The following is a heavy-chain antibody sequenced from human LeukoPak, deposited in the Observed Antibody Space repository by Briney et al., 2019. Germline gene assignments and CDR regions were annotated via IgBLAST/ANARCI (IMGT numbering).Heavy chain of an antibody. D-gene: IGHD5-18*01. V-gene: IGHV3-33*01. CDR3: ARDHSYGYGGSAY. J-gene: IGHJ4*02. CDR1: GFTFSSYG. CDR2: IWYDGSSK. Sequence: GRSLRLSCGASGFTFSSYGMHWVRQAPGKGLEWVAVIWYDGSSKYYAYSVKGRFTISRDNSKNTLYLQMNSLRAEDAAVYYCARDHSYGYGGSAYWGQGTLVTVSS.